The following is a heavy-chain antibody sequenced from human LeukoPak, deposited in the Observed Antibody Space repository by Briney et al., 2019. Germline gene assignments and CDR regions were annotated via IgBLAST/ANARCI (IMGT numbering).Heavy chain of an antibody. CDR1: GYTFTSYV. D-gene: IGHD5-24*01. Sequence: SVKVSCKASGYTFTSYVISWVRQAPGQGLEWMGWISAYNGNTNYAQKLQGRVTMTTDTSASTACMELRSLRSDDTAVYYCARDQGPSQRWLQLVGYYYYYGMDVWGQGTTVTVSS. J-gene: IGHJ6*02. V-gene: IGHV1-18*01. CDR2: ISAYNGNT. CDR3: ARDQGPSQRWLQLVGYYYYYGMDV.